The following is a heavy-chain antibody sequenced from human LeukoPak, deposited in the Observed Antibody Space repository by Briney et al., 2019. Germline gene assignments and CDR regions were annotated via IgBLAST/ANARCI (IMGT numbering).Heavy chain of an antibody. Sequence: GGSLRLSCAASGFTVSSNYMSWVRQAPGKGLEWVSVIYSGGSTYYADSVKGRSTISRHNSKNTLYLQMNSLRAEDTAVYYCARVYSGSYGDWGQGTLVTVSS. CDR2: IYSGGST. D-gene: IGHD1-26*01. V-gene: IGHV3-53*04. CDR3: ARVYSGSYGD. J-gene: IGHJ4*02. CDR1: GFTVSSNY.